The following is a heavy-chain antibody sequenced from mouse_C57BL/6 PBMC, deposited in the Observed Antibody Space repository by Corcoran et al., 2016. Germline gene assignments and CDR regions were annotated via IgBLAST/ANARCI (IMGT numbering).Heavy chain of an antibody. CDR3: ALTGGAWFAY. CDR2: INTYSGVP. CDR1: GYTFTTYG. Sequence: QIQLVQSGRELKKHGETVKISCKTSGYTFTTYGMSWVKQAPGKGLKWMGWINTYSGVPTYADDFKGRFAFSLETSASTAYLQINNLKNEDTATYFCALTGGAWFAYLGQGTLVAVS. V-gene: IGHV9-3*01. J-gene: IGHJ3*01.